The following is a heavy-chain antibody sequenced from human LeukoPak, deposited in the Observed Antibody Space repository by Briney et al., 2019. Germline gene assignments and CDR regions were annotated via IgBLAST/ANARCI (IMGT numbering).Heavy chain of an antibody. CDR2: INHSGST. CDR1: GGSFSGYY. J-gene: IGHJ4*02. V-gene: IGHV4-34*01. Sequence: SETLSLTCAVYGGSFSGYYWSWIRQPPGKGLEWIGEINHSGSTNYNPSLKSRVTISVDTSKNQFSLKLSPVTAADTAVYYCARAVEGPTTNHYFDYWGQGTLVTVPS. D-gene: IGHD1-1*01. CDR3: ARAVEGPTTNHYFDY.